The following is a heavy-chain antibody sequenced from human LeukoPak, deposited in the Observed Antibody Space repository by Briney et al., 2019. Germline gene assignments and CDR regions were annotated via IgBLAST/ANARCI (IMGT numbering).Heavy chain of an antibody. CDR1: GFTFSTYD. Sequence: PGGSLRLSCAASGFTFSTYDMTWVRQAPGKGLEWVSYISSSGFTISYADSVKGRFTISRDNAKNSLYLQMSSLRAEDTAFYYCARSESYFDYWGQGALLTVSS. CDR3: ARSESYFDY. V-gene: IGHV3-48*03. CDR2: ISSSGFTI. J-gene: IGHJ4*02.